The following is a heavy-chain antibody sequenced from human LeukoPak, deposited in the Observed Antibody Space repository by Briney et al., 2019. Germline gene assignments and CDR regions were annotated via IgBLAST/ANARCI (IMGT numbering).Heavy chain of an antibody. CDR2: ISYSGST. D-gene: IGHD2-21*02. V-gene: IGHV4-59*01. J-gene: IGHJ4*02. CDR1: GDSITSYS. Sequence: PSETLSLTCTVSGDSITSYSWSWIRQPPGKGLEWIGYISYSGSTSYNPSLKSRVTISADTSKNQLSLRLTSVTAADTAVYYCARVPARRVVTTPTYFDYWGQGTLVTVSS. CDR3: ARVPARRVVTTPTYFDY.